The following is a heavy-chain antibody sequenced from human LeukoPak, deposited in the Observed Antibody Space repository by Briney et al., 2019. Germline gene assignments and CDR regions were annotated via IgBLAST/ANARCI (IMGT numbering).Heavy chain of an antibody. J-gene: IGHJ4*02. V-gene: IGHV1-18*04. CDR3: ARKSIMSSYNFDY. CDR1: GYRFTGYY. CDR2: ISVYNGNT. Sequence: ASVKVSCKTSGYRFTGYYMHWVRQAPGQGLEWMGWISVYNGNTNYAQKLQGRVTMTTDTSTSTAYMELRSLRSDDTAVYYCARKSIMSSYNFDYWGQGTLVAVSS. D-gene: IGHD3-16*01.